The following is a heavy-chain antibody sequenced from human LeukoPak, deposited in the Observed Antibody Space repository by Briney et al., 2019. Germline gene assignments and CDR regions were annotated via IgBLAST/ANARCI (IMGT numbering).Heavy chain of an antibody. CDR3: ARSRYRSSGYYYFDY. CDR1: GGTFSSYA. J-gene: IGHJ4*02. D-gene: IGHD3-22*01. Sequence: ASVKVSCKASGGTFSSYAISWVRQPPGQGLEWMGRIIPIFGTANYAQKFQGRVTITTDESTSTAYMELSSLRSEDTAVYYCARSRYRSSGYYYFDYWGQGTLVTVSS. V-gene: IGHV1-69*05. CDR2: IIPIFGTA.